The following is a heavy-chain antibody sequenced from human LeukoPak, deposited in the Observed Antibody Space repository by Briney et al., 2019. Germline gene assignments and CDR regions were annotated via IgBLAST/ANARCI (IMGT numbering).Heavy chain of an antibody. CDR1: GGSFSGYY. CDR3: ARTRGAVNTRSFSY. D-gene: IGHD4-11*01. V-gene: IGHV4-34*01. Sequence: SETLSLTCAVYGGSFSGYYWSWIRQPPGKGLEWIGEINHSGSTNYNPSLKSRVTISVDTSKNQFSLKLSPVTAADTAVYYCARTRGAVNTRSFSYRGQGTLVTVSS. CDR2: INHSGST. J-gene: IGHJ4*02.